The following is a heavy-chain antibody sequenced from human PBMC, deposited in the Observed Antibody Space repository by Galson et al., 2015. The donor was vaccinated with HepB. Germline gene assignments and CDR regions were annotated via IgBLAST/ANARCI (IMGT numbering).Heavy chain of an antibody. CDR3: AKDNWIAAADWSPNWYFDL. J-gene: IGHJ2*01. V-gene: IGHV3-30*18. CDR2: ISYDGSNK. Sequence: SLRLSCAASGFTFSSYGMHWVRQAPGKGLEWVAVISYDGSNKYYADSVKDRFTISRDNSKNTLYLQMNSLRAEDTAVYYCAKDNWIAAADWSPNWYFDLWGRGTLVTVSS. CDR1: GFTFSSYG. D-gene: IGHD6-13*01.